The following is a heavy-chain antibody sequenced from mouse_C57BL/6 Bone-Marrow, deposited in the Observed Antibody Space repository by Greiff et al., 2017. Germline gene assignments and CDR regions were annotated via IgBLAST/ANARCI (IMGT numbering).Heavy chain of an antibody. V-gene: IGHV7-3*01. D-gene: IGHD1-1*01. CDR3: ARYTSSRHAMDY. CDR1: GFTFTDYY. CDR2: IRNKANGYTT. Sequence: EVQVVESGGGLVQPGGSLSLSCAASGFTFTDYYMSWVRQPPGKALEWLGFIRNKANGYTTEYSASVKGRFTISRDNSQSILYLQMNALRADDTATYYCARYTSSRHAMDYWGQGTSVTVSS. J-gene: IGHJ4*01.